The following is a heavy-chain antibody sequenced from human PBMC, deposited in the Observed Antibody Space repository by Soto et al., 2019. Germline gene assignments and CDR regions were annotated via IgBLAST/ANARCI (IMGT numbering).Heavy chain of an antibody. V-gene: IGHV4-31*03. CDR1: GGSISSGGYY. Sequence: PSETLSLTCTVSGGSISSGGYYWSWIRQHPGKGLEWIGYIYYSGSTYYNPSLKSRVTISVDTSKNQFSLKLSSVTAADTAVYYCARNLGRIAVAGTAVYGMDVWGQGTTVTVSS. J-gene: IGHJ6*02. CDR3: ARNLGRIAVAGTAVYGMDV. D-gene: IGHD6-19*01. CDR2: IYYSGST.